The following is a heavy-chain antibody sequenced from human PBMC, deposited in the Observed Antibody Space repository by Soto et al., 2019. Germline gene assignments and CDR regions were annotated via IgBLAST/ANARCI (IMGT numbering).Heavy chain of an antibody. CDR3: ARTREDTASDY. D-gene: IGHD5-18*01. CDR2: ISSSSSTI. CDR1: GFTFSSYS. V-gene: IGHV3-48*01. Sequence: GGSLRLSCAASGFTFSSYSMNWVRQAPGKGLEWVSYISSSSSTIYYADSVKGRFTISRDNAKNSLYLQMNSLRAEDTAVYYCARTREDTASDYWGQGTLVTVSS. J-gene: IGHJ4*02.